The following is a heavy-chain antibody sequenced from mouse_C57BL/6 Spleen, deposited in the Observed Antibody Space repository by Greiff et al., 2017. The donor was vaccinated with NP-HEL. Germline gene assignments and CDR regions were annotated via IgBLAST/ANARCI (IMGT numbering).Heavy chain of an antibody. CDR2: IHPNSGST. CDR1: GYTFTSYW. J-gene: IGHJ2*01. Sequence: QVQLQQPGAELVKPGASVKLSCKASGYTFTSYWMHWVKQRPGQGLEWIGMIHPNSGSTNYNEKFKSKATLTVDKSSSTAYMQLSSLTSEDSAVYYCARTFYYYGSSPYYFDYWGQGTTLTVSS. D-gene: IGHD1-1*01. CDR3: ARTFYYYGSSPYYFDY. V-gene: IGHV1-64*01.